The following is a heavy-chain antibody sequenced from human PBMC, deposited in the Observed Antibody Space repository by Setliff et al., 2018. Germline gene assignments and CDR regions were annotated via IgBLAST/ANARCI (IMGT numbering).Heavy chain of an antibody. CDR3: ATDPGAIRSGSYYSSSSYYYYYGMDV. V-gene: IGHV3-15*01. CDR2: IKTNGDGGTA. D-gene: IGHD3-10*01. Sequence: GGSLRLSCVASGLTFSHVYMTWVRQAPGKVLEWVGRIKTNGDGGTADYAAPVKGRFTISRDDSRNMLKRQMNSLATEDTAVYYCATDPGAIRSGSYYSSSSYYYYYGMDVWGQGTTVTVSS. CDR1: GLTFSHVY. J-gene: IGHJ6*02.